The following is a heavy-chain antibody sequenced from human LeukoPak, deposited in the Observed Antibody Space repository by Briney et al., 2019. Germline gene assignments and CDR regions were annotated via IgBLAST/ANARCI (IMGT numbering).Heavy chain of an antibody. J-gene: IGHJ4*02. D-gene: IGHD5-24*01. CDR2: IYHSGST. Sequence: SETLSLTCAVSGGSISSGGYSWSWIRQPPGKGLEWIGYIYHSGSTNYNPSLKSRVTISVDKSKNQFSLKLSSVTAADTAVYYCARAEENYFDYWGQGTLVTVSS. CDR1: GGSISSGGYS. V-gene: IGHV4-30-2*01. CDR3: ARAEENYFDY.